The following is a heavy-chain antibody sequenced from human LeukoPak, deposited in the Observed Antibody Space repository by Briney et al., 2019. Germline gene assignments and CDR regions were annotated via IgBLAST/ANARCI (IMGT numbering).Heavy chain of an antibody. CDR3: ERTYYYDSSDDY. D-gene: IGHD3-22*01. CDR1: GFTFRSYA. J-gene: IGHJ4*02. CDR2: ISGSGTST. V-gene: IGHV3-23*01. Sequence: GGSLRLSCAASGFTFRSYAMSWVRQAPGKGLEWVLAISGSGTSTYYADSVKGRFTISRDNSKNTLYLQMNSLRAEDTAVYYCERTYYYDSSDDYWGQGTLVTVSS.